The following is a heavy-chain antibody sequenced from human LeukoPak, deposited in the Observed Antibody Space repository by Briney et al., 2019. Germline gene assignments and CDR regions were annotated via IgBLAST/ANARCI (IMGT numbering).Heavy chain of an antibody. CDR2: IYHSGST. CDR1: GASISSSDYY. Sequence: SETLSLTCSVSGASISSSDYYWGWIRQPPGKGLEWIGTIYHSGSTYYNTSLKSRVTISVDTSKNQFSLKLSSVTAADTAVYYCARARDGYNYSYYYYMDVWGKGTTVTISS. CDR3: ARARDGYNYSYYYYMDV. J-gene: IGHJ6*03. V-gene: IGHV4-39*07. D-gene: IGHD5-24*01.